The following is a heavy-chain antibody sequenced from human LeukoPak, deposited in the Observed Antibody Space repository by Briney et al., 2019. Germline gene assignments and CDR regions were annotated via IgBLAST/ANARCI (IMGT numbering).Heavy chain of an antibody. D-gene: IGHD3-9*01. CDR2: IYPGDSDT. Sequence: GESLNISCKASGYSFTSYWIGWVRHMPGKGLEWMGIIYPGDSDTRYSPSFQGQVTISADKSISTAYLQWSSLKASDTAMYYCARSPLCDILTGCFDYWGQGTLVTVSS. CDR3: ARSPLCDILTGCFDY. J-gene: IGHJ4*02. CDR1: GYSFTSYW. V-gene: IGHV5-51*01.